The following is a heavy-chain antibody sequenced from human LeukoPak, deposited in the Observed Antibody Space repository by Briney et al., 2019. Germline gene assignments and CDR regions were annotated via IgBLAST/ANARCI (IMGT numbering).Heavy chain of an antibody. Sequence: GGSLRLSCAASGFAFSSYAMSWVRQAPGKGLEWVSAISGSGGSTYYADSVKGRFTISRDNSKNTLYPQMNSLRAEDTAVYYCAKDSRGGWDYWGQGTLVTVSS. CDR2: ISGSGGST. J-gene: IGHJ4*02. D-gene: IGHD3-16*01. CDR1: GFAFSSYA. CDR3: AKDSRGGWDY. V-gene: IGHV3-23*01.